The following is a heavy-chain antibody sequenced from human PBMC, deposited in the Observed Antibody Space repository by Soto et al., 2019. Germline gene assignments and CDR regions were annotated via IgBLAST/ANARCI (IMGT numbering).Heavy chain of an antibody. CDR2: MNPNSGNS. Sequence: QVQLVQSGAEVKQPGASVKVSCKASGYAFISYHITWVRQATGQGLEWMGWMNPNSGNSGFAQKFEGRITMASNTSRSTAYMELSTLRSDDTAVYYGARLEYDLWSGYCDFWGQGTLVSVSS. V-gene: IGHV1-8*01. CDR3: ARLEYDLWSGYCDF. D-gene: IGHD3-3*01. CDR1: GYAFISYH. J-gene: IGHJ4*02.